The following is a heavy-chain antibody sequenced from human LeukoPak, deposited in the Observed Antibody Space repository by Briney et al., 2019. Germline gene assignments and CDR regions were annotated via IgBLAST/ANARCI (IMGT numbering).Heavy chain of an antibody. CDR1: GFTFSDYA. Sequence: GGSLRLSCAASGFTFSDYAMSWVRQAPGKGLEWVSAISSGSDRTNYGRSVKGRFTISRDNSKNTLYLQMNSLRADDPAGYYCPKDQAGYTFWSASWGQGTLVTVSS. CDR3: PKDQAGYTFWSAS. CDR2: ISSGSDRT. D-gene: IGHD3-3*01. V-gene: IGHV3-23*01. J-gene: IGHJ5*02.